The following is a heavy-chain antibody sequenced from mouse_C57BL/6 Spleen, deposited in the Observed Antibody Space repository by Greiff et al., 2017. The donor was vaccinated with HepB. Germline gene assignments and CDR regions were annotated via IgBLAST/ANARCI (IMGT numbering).Heavy chain of an antibody. D-gene: IGHD2-3*01. CDR3: ARGDGYPAY. J-gene: IGHJ3*01. V-gene: IGHV1-69*01. CDR2: IDPSDSYT. CDR1: GYTFTSYW. Sequence: VQLQQPGAELVMPGASVKLSCKASGYTFTSYWMHWVKQRPGQGLEWIGEIDPSDSYTNYNQKFKGKSTLTVDKSSSTAYLQLSSLTSEDSAVYYCARGDGYPAYWGQGTLVTVSA.